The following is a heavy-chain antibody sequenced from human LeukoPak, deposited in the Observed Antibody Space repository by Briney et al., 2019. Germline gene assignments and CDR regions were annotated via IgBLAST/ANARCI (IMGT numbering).Heavy chain of an antibody. CDR2: IHPSGST. CDR3: ARGPDAAKQGY. D-gene: IGHD6-13*01. J-gene: IGHJ4*02. V-gene: IGHV4-34*01. CDR1: GITFSNYR. Sequence: GSLRLSCAASGITFSNYRMNWVRQPPGKGLEWIGEIHPSGSTTYNPALQSRVTISLDTSKNQFSLKLNSVTAADTAVYYCARGPDAAKQGYWGQGTLVTVSS.